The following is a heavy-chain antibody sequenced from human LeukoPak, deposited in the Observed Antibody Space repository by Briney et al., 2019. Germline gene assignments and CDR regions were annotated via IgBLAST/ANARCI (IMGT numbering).Heavy chain of an antibody. V-gene: IGHV4-34*01. Sequence: PETLSLTCAVYGGSFSGYYWSWIRQPPGKGLEWIGEINHSGSTNYNPSLKSRVTISVDTSKNQFSLKLSSVTAADTAVYYCASTGYSSGWYHRNNWFDPWGQGTLVTVSS. CDR3: ASTGYSSGWYHRNNWFDP. CDR2: INHSGST. J-gene: IGHJ5*02. D-gene: IGHD6-19*01. CDR1: GGSFSGYY.